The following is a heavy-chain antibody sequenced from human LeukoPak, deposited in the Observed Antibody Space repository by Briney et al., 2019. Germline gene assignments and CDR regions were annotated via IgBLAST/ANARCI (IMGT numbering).Heavy chain of an antibody. D-gene: IGHD3-10*01. CDR3: ARDFTMVRGVIPNEGYFDY. J-gene: IGHJ4*02. Sequence: AASVKVSCKASGGTFSSYAISWVRQAPGQGLEWMGGIIPIFGTANYAQRFQGRVTITADESTSTAYMELSSLRSEDTAVYYCARDFTMVRGVIPNEGYFDYWGQGTLVTVSS. CDR2: IIPIFGTA. CDR1: GGTFSSYA. V-gene: IGHV1-69*13.